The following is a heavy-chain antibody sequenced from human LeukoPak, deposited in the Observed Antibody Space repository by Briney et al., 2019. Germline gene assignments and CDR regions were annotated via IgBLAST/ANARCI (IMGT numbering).Heavy chain of an antibody. Sequence: SETLSLTCTVSGGSISSYYWSWIRQPPGKGLEWIGYIYYSGSTNYNPSLKSRVTISVDTSKNQFSLKLSSVTAADTAVYYCARRSEWYYFDYWGQGTLVTVSS. J-gene: IGHJ4*02. CDR3: ARRSEWYYFDY. D-gene: IGHD3-3*01. CDR2: IYYSGST. CDR1: GGSISSYY. V-gene: IGHV4-59*08.